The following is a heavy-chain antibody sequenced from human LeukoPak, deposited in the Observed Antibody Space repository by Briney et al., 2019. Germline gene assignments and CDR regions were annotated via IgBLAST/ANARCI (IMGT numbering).Heavy chain of an antibody. Sequence: PGGSLRLSCVASGFTFSDYWMSWVRQAPGKGLEWVANINQDGSEKYFVDSVEGRFTISRDNAKNSLYLQMNSLRAEDTAVYYCARAREKWVAFDIWGQGTMVTVSS. CDR1: GFTFSDYW. D-gene: IGHD1-26*01. CDR3: ARAREKWVAFDI. J-gene: IGHJ3*02. V-gene: IGHV3-7*04. CDR2: INQDGSEK.